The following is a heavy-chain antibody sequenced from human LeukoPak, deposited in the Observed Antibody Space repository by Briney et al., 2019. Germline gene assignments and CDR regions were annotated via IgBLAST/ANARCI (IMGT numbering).Heavy chain of an antibody. Sequence: SETLSLTCTVSGYSISSGYYWGWIRQPPGKGLEWIGSIYHSGRTFYNPSLKSRVSMSVGTSKIQFSLKLSSVTAADTAVYYCARGNYYDPTTYYRAFDIWGQGTMVTVSS. CDR1: GYSISSGYY. J-gene: IGHJ3*02. CDR2: IYHSGRT. V-gene: IGHV4-38-2*02. D-gene: IGHD3-22*01. CDR3: ARGNYYDPTTYYRAFDI.